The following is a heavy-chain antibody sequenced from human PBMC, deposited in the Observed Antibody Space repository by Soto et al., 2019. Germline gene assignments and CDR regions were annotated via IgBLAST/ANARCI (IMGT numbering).Heavy chain of an antibody. V-gene: IGHV4-34*01. CDR3: ARGSCSGGSCHDYYYYYMDV. Sequence: SETLSLTCAVYGGSFSGYYWSWIRQPPGKGLEWIGEINHSGSTNYNPSLKSRVTISVDTSKNRFSLKLSSVTAADTAVYYCARGSCSGGSCHDYYYYYMDVWGKGTTVTVSS. J-gene: IGHJ6*03. CDR2: INHSGST. CDR1: GGSFSGYY. D-gene: IGHD2-15*01.